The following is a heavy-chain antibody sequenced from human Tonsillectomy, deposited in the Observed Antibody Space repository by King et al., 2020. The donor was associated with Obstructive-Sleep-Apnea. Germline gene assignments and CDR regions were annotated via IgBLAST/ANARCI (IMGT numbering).Heavy chain of an antibody. Sequence: QLQESGPGLVKSSDTLSLTCTVSGGSVSSSSCSWGWIRQPPGKGLEWIGNIYYSGRTYYNPSLKSRVTISVDTSKNQFSLKVTYVTAADTAVYYCAREGAAGTNWFDPWGQGTLVTVSS. J-gene: IGHJ5*02. CDR3: AREGAAGTNWFDP. CDR2: IYYSGRT. V-gene: IGHV4-39*07. D-gene: IGHD6-13*01. CDR1: GGSVSSSSCS.